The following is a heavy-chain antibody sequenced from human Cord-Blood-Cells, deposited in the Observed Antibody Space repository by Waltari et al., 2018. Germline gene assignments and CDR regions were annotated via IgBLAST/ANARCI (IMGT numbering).Heavy chain of an antibody. CDR1: GYSISSGYY. Sequence: QVQLQESGPGLVKPSETLSLTCAVPGYSISSGYYWGWIRQPPGKGLEWIGSIYHSGSTYYNPSLKSRVTISVDTSKNQFSLKLSSVTAADTAVYYCARDWVVGATAFDIWGQGTMVTVSS. CDR3: ARDWVVGATAFDI. V-gene: IGHV4-38-2*02. D-gene: IGHD1-26*01. J-gene: IGHJ3*02. CDR2: IYHSGST.